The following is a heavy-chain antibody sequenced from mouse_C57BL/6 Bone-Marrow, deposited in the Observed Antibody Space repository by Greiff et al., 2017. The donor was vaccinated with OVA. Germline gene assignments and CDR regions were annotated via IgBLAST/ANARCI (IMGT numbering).Heavy chain of an antibody. D-gene: IGHD1-1*01. CDR1: GFSLTSYG. CDR3: AKHYYGSSYWYFDV. J-gene: IGHJ1*03. Sequence: QVQLKESGPGLVQPSQSLSITCTVSGFSLTSYGVHWVRQSPGKGLEWLGVIWSGGSTDYTAAFISRLSISKDNSKSQVFFKMNSLQADDTAIYYCAKHYYGSSYWYFDVWGTGTTVTVSS. V-gene: IGHV2-2*01. CDR2: IWSGGST.